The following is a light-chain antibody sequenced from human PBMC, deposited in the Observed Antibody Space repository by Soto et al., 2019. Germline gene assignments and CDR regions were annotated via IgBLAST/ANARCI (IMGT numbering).Light chain of an antibody. CDR1: SSDVGGYNY. J-gene: IGLJ2*01. CDR3: SSYGGRHNLV. CDR2: EVT. V-gene: IGLV2-8*01. Sequence: QSALTQPPSASGSPGQSVTISCTGTSSDVGGYNYVSWYQQHPGKAPKLMIYEVTKRPSGVPDRFSGSKSGNTASLTVSGLQAEDEADYYCSSYGGRHNLVFGGGTKLTVL.